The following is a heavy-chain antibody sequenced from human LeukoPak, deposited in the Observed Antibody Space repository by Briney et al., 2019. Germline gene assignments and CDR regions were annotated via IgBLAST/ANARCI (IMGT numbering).Heavy chain of an antibody. D-gene: IGHD2-2*01. Sequence: ASVKVSCKASGYTFTSYGMNWVRQAHGQGLEWMGWINTETGNPTYAQGFTGRIVFSLDTSVSTAYLQISSLKAEDAAVYYCAKQGPGYCGSTRCYGVGHWGQGTLVTVSS. CDR2: INTETGNP. J-gene: IGHJ4*02. V-gene: IGHV7-4-1*02. CDR3: AKQGPGYCGSTRCYGVGH. CDR1: GYTFTSYG.